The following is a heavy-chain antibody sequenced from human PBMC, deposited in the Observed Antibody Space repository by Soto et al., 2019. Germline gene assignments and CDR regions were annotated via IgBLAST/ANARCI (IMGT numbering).Heavy chain of an antibody. J-gene: IGHJ4*02. CDR2: ISSKTGVI. CDR3: ARDAGDYIPAYFDF. CDR1: GFTFEDYA. Sequence: VQLVESGGGLVQPGRSLRLSCAASGFTFEDYAMHWIRLAPGKGLEWVSGISSKTGVIGYANSVKGRFTISRDEARNSLYLQMNSLRTGDTALYYCARDAGDYIPAYFDFWGQGSLVTVSS. V-gene: IGHV3-9*01. D-gene: IGHD4-17*01.